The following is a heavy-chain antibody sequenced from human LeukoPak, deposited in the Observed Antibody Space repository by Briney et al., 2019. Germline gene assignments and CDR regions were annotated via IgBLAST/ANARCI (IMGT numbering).Heavy chain of an antibody. CDR1: GFTFSSYA. CDR2: ISGGGVST. CDR3: SKDLMYFDY. J-gene: IGHJ4*02. D-gene: IGHD3-16*01. V-gene: IGHV3-23*01. Sequence: GGSLRLSCPASGFTFSSYARSWVRQAPGKGLDWVSAISGGGVSTYYSDSVNGRLTISIDNSKNTLYLQMNSCRAGGPAVPYRSKDLMYFDYWGQGTLVTVSS.